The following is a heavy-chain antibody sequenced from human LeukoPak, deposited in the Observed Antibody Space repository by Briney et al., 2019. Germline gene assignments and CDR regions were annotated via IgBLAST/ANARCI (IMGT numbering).Heavy chain of an antibody. D-gene: IGHD6-13*01. Sequence: SETLSLTCAVYGGSFSGYYWSWIRQPPGKGLEWIGEINHRGSINYNPSLKSRVTISVDTSKNQFSLKLISVTAADTAVYYCARGRRWAAAEIVYWDQGTLVTVSS. J-gene: IGHJ4*02. CDR2: INHRGSI. V-gene: IGHV4-34*01. CDR3: ARGRRWAAAEIVY. CDR1: GGSFSGYY.